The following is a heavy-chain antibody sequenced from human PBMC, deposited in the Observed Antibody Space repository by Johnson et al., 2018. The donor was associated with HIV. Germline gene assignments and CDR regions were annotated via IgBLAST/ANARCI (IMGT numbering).Heavy chain of an antibody. CDR1: GFTFSNAW. D-gene: IGHD6-6*01. CDR3: AKVHSSSSNGFDI. J-gene: IGHJ3*02. CDR2: IKSKTDGGTT. Sequence: VQLVESGGGLVKPGGSLRLSCAASGFTFSNAWMSWVRQAPGKGLEWVGRIKSKTDGGTTDYAAPVKGRFTISRDDSKNILYLQMDSLKTEDTAVYYCAKVHSSSSNGFDIWGQGTMVTVSS. V-gene: IGHV3-15*01.